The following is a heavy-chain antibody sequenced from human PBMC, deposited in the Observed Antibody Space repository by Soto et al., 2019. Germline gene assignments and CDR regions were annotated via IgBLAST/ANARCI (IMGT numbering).Heavy chain of an antibody. CDR3: ARERSRYTSGEKINWFDP. Sequence: QVQLQQWGAGLLKPSETLSLTCAVYGGSFSGYYWSWIRQPPGMGLEWIGEINHSGNSNYNPSLKSRVTISLDTSKNQFSLKLSSLTAADTAVYYCARERSRYTSGEKINWFDPWGQGTLVTVSS. D-gene: IGHD6-19*01. V-gene: IGHV4-34*02. J-gene: IGHJ5*02. CDR1: GGSFSGYY. CDR2: INHSGNS.